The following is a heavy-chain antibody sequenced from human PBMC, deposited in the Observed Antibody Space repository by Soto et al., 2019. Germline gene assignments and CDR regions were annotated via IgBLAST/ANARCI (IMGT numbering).Heavy chain of an antibody. J-gene: IGHJ5*02. CDR2: IYYSGST. CDR3: ARAARGYYDFWSGYFGISWFDP. V-gene: IGHV4-30-4*01. Sequence: SETLSLTCSVSGGSISSGDYYWSWIRQPPGKGLEWIGYIYYSGSTYYNPSLKSRVTISVDTSKNQFSLKLSSVTAADTAVYYCARAARGYYDFWSGYFGISWFDPWGQGTLVTVSS. D-gene: IGHD3-3*01. CDR1: GGSISSGDYY.